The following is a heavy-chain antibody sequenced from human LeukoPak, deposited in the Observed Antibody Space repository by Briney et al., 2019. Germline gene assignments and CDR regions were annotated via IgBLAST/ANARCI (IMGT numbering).Heavy chain of an antibody. CDR1: GFTFSNAW. CDR3: TTDLGYSSSDFDY. Sequence: PGRSLRLSCAASGFTFSNAWMNWVRQAPGKGLEWVGRIKSKTDGGTTDYAAPVKSRFTISRDDSKNTLYLQMNSLKTEDTAVYYCTTDLGYSSSDFDYWGQGTLVTVSS. J-gene: IGHJ4*02. CDR2: IKSKTDGGTT. V-gene: IGHV3-15*07. D-gene: IGHD6-13*01.